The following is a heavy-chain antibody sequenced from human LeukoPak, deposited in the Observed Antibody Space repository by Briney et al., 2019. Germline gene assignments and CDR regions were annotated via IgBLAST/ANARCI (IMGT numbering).Heavy chain of an antibody. CDR1: GGSISSYY. CDR3: ARHGSIAARPANFDY. V-gene: IGHV4-59*05. J-gene: IGHJ4*02. Sequence: SETLSLTCTVSGGSISSYYWSWIRQPPGKGLEWIGSIYYSGSTYYNPSLKSRVTISVDTSKNQFSLKLSSVTAADTAVYYCARHGSIAARPANFDYWGQGTLVTVSS. CDR2: IYYSGST. D-gene: IGHD6-6*01.